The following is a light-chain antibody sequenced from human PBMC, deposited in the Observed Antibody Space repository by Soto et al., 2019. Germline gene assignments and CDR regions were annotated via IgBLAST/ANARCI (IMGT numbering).Light chain of an antibody. Sequence: EIVLTQSPGTLSLSPGERATLSCRASQSVSSSSYLAWYQQKPGQAPRLLIYGASSMATGIPDRFSGSGSGTDFTLSISRLEPEEFAVYYCQQYGSSLTFGGGTKVDIQ. CDR2: GAS. CDR1: QSVSSSSY. V-gene: IGKV3-20*01. J-gene: IGKJ4*01. CDR3: QQYGSSLT.